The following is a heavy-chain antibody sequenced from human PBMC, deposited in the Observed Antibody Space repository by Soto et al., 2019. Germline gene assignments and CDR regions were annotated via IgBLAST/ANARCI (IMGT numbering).Heavy chain of an antibody. V-gene: IGHV3-23*01. J-gene: IGHJ4*02. CDR2: IYSGGST. D-gene: IGHD1-26*01. Sequence: PGGSLRLSCAASGFFFSTYAMNWVRQAPGKGLEWVSTIYSGGSTYYADSVKGRFTISRDNSKNTLYLQMNSLRAEDTAVYYCAKDTEWELLFDYWGQGTLVTVSS. CDR3: AKDTEWELLFDY. CDR1: GFFFSTYA.